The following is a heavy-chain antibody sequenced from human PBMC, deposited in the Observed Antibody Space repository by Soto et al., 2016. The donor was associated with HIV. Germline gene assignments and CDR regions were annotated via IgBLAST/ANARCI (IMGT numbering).Heavy chain of an antibody. D-gene: IGHD6-19*01. J-gene: IGHJ6*03. CDR3: ARVPRPSSGSFGLLFGYDYQYMDV. V-gene: IGHV3-74*02. CDR1: GFTFMNYW. CDR2: INTDGSIK. Sequence: EVQLVESGGGLVQPGGSLRLSCAASGFTFMNYWIYWVRQGPGKGLVWVSRINTDGSIKNYADSVKGRFTISRDNAGNTVYLQMNSLRDEDTAVYYCARVPRPSSGSFGLLFGYDYQYMDVWGRGTTVTVSS.